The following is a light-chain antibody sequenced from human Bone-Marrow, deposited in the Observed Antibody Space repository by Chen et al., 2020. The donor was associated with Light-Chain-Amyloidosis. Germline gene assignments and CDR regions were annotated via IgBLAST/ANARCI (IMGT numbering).Light chain of an antibody. V-gene: IGLV3-21*02. Sequence: SYVLTTPSSVSVAPGQTATIACGGNNIGSTSVHWYQQTPGQAPLLVFYDDSDRPTGIPERLSGSNSGHTATLTISRVEAGDEADYYCQVWDRSSDRPVFGGGTKLTVL. CDR2: DDS. CDR3: QVWDRSSDRPV. J-gene: IGLJ3*02. CDR1: NIGSTS.